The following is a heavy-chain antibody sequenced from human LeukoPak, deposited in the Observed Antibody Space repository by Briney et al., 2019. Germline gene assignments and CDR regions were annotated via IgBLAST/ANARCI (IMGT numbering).Heavy chain of an antibody. D-gene: IGHD3-10*01. CDR3: ARSHGSGSYYNLNDY. Sequence: ETLSLTCTVSGGSISNYYWSWIRQPPGKGLEWIGYIYYSGSTNYNPSLRSRVTISVDTSKNQFSLKLSSVTAADTAVYYCARSHGSGSYYNLNDYWGQGTLVTVSS. J-gene: IGHJ4*02. CDR2: IYYSGST. CDR1: GGSISNYY. V-gene: IGHV4-59*01.